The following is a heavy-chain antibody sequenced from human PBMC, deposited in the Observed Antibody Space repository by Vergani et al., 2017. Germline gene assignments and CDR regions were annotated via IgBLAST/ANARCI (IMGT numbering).Heavy chain of an antibody. V-gene: IGHV4-39*01. CDR3: ARTLEYYDSSGWXFDY. Sequence: QLQLQESGPGLVKPSETLSLTCTVSGGSISSSSYYWGWIRQPPGKGLEWIGSIYYSGSTYYNPSLKSRVTISVDTSKNQFSLKLSSVTAADTAVYYCARTLEYYDSSGWXFDYWGQGTLVTVSS. D-gene: IGHD3-22*01. J-gene: IGHJ4*02. CDR2: IYYSGST. CDR1: GGSISSSSYY.